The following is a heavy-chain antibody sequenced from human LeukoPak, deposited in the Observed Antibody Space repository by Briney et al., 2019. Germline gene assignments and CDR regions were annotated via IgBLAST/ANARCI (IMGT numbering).Heavy chain of an antibody. CDR2: ISSSSSYI. V-gene: IGHV3-21*01. CDR1: GFTFSSYS. J-gene: IGHJ6*02. Sequence: EGSLRLSCAASGFTFSSYSMNWVRQAPGKGLEWVSSISSSSSYIYYADSVKGRFTISRDNAKNSLYLQMNSLRAEDTAVYYCARDRGGIVVVPAAPKRGYGMDVWGQGTTVTVSS. D-gene: IGHD2-2*01. CDR3: ARDRGGIVVVPAAPKRGYGMDV.